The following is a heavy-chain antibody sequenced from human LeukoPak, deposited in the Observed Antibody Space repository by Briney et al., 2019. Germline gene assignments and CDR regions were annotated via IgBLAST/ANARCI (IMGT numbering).Heavy chain of an antibody. J-gene: IGHJ6*02. CDR3: ARDSAPGYFDWLFFYYYGMDV. Sequence: VASVKVSCKASGYTFTSYGISWVRQASGQGLEWMGRISAYNGNTNYAQKLQGRVTMTTDTSTSTAYMELRSLRSDDTAVYYCARDSAPGYFDWLFFYYYGMDVWGQGTTVTVSS. V-gene: IGHV1-18*01. CDR1: GYTFTSYG. CDR2: ISAYNGNT. D-gene: IGHD3-9*01.